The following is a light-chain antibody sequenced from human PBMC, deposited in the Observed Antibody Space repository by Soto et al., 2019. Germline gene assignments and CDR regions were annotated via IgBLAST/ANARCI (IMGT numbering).Light chain of an antibody. CDR3: MQALQTPT. CDR1: QSLLHSDGYKD. Sequence: DIVMTQSPRSLPVTPGEPASISCRSSQSLLHSDGYKDLDWYLQKPGQSPQLLIYLGSNRASGVPDRFSGSGSATDFTLTISRVEAEDVGVYYRMQALQTPTFGQGTRLEIK. V-gene: IGKV2-28*01. J-gene: IGKJ5*01. CDR2: LGS.